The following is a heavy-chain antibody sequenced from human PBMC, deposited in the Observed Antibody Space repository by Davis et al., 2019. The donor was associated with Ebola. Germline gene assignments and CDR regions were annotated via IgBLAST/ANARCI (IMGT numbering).Heavy chain of an antibody. J-gene: IGHJ6*02. CDR3: ARGPGMDSSGWYRVWTRTPYYGMDV. CDR2: MNPNSGNT. Sequence: ASVKVSCKASGYTFTSYDINWVRQATGQGLEWMGWMNPNSGNTGYAQKFQGRVTMTRNTSISTAYMELSSLRSEDTAVYYCARGPGMDSSGWYRVWTRTPYYGMDVWGQGTTVTVSS. V-gene: IGHV1-8*01. D-gene: IGHD6-19*01. CDR1: GYTFTSYD.